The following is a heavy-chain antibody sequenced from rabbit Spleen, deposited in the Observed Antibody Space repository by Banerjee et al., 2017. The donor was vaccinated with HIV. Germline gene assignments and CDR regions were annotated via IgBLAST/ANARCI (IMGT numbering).Heavy chain of an antibody. CDR1: GFSFSSSDY. V-gene: IGHV1S40*01. CDR2: IAGSSSGFT. CDR3: ARDLPEIVGWNFGF. Sequence: QSLEESGGGLVQPEGSLALTCKASGFSFSSSDYICWVRQAPGKGLEWISCIAGSSSGFTYSATWAKGRFTISKTSSTTVTLQMTSLTAADTATYFCARDLPEIVGWNFGFWGPGTLVTVS. D-gene: IGHD1-1*01. J-gene: IGHJ6*01.